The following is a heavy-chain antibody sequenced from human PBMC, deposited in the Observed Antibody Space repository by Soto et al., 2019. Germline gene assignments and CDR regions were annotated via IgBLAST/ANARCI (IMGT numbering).Heavy chain of an antibody. V-gene: IGHV1-3*01. CDR1: GYTFTSYA. Sequence: GASVKVSCKASGYTFTSYAMHWVRQAPGQRLERMGWINAGNGNTKYSQKFQGRVTITRDTSASTAYMELSSLRSEDTAVYYCAREGHVLLWFGELLGPPINFDYWGQGTLVTVSS. J-gene: IGHJ4*02. D-gene: IGHD3-10*01. CDR3: AREGHVLLWFGELLGPPINFDY. CDR2: INAGNGNT.